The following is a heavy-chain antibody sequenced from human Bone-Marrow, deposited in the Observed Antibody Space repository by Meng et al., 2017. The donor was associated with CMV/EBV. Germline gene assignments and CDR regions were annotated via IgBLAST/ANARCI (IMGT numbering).Heavy chain of an antibody. CDR1: GVTFNPYE. CDR3: ARGPDFWSGYYVPPFDP. J-gene: IGHJ5*02. V-gene: IGHV3-48*03. Sequence: GGSLRLSCAACGVTFNPYEMNWVRQAPGKGLEWVSCISSSGGATHDADSVKGRFTISRDNAKDSLYLQMNSLRAEDTAVYYCARGPDFWSGYYVPPFDPWGQGTLVTVSS. CDR2: ISSSGGAT. D-gene: IGHD3-3*01.